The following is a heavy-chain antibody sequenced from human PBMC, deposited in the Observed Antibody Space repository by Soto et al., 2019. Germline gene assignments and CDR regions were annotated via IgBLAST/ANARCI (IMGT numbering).Heavy chain of an antibody. CDR3: ARGVGITMVRGALGY. Sequence: GASVKVSCKASGGTFSSYAISWVRQAPGQGLEWMGGIIPIFGTANYAQKFQGRVTITADEFTSTAYMELSSLRSEDTAVYYCARGVGITMVRGALGYWGQGTLVTVSS. J-gene: IGHJ4*02. CDR1: GGTFSSYA. D-gene: IGHD3-10*01. V-gene: IGHV1-69*13. CDR2: IIPIFGTA.